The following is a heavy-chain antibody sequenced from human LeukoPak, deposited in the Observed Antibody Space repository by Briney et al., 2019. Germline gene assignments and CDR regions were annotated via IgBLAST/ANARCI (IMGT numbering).Heavy chain of an antibody. Sequence: SETLSLNCTVSGGSISSYYWSWIRQPPGKGLEWIGYIYYSGSTNYNPSLKSRVTISVDTSKNQFSLKLSSVTAAGTAVYYCARESCGGDCYREALYYYYMDVWGKGTTVTVSS. CDR1: GGSISSYY. V-gene: IGHV4-59*01. D-gene: IGHD2-21*02. CDR2: IYYSGST. CDR3: ARESCGGDCYREALYYYYMDV. J-gene: IGHJ6*03.